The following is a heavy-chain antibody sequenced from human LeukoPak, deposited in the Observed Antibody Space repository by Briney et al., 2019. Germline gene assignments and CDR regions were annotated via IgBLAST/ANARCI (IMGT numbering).Heavy chain of an antibody. V-gene: IGHV3-23*01. CDR2: ISGSGGST. CDR1: GFTFSSYA. D-gene: IGHD4-17*01. CDR3: AKVNGASGDHLVY. Sequence: PGGSLRLSCAASGFTFSSYAMSWVSQAPGKGLEWVSAISGSGGSTYYADSVKGRFTISSDNSKNTLYLQKNSLGAEDTAVYYCAKVNGASGDHLVYWGQGTLVTVSS. J-gene: IGHJ4*02.